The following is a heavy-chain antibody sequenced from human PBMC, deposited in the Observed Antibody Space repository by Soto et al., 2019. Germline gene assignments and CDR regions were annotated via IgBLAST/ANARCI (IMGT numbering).Heavy chain of an antibody. V-gene: IGHV3-74*01. CDR1: GFTFSSYW. CDR2: INSDGSST. J-gene: IGHJ4*02. CDR3: ARDSISCSGGSCYSDTNGY. Sequence: GGSLRLSCAASGFTFSSYWMHWVRQAPGKGLVWVSRINSDGSSTSYADSVKGRFTISRENAKNTLYLQMNSLRAEDTAVYYCARDSISCSGGSCYSDTNGYWGQGTLVTVSS. D-gene: IGHD2-15*01.